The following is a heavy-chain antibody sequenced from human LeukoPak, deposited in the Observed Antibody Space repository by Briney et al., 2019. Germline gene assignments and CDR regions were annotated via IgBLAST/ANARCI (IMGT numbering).Heavy chain of an antibody. CDR2: ISGSGGST. Sequence: PGGSLRLSCAASGFTFSSYAMSWVRQAPGKGLEWVSAISGSGGSTYYADSVKGRFTISRDNSKNTLYLQMNSLRAEDTAVYYCARDDLPELTVTIGIGLINWFDPWGQGTLVTVSS. J-gene: IGHJ5*02. CDR3: ARDDLPELTVTIGIGLINWFDP. CDR1: GFTFSSYA. D-gene: IGHD4-17*01. V-gene: IGHV3-23*01.